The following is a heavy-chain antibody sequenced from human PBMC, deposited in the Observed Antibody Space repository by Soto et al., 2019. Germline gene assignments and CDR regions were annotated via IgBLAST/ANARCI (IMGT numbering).Heavy chain of an antibody. CDR2: ISPNFGST. CDR3: ARAPSYIGSCYYFCL. V-gene: IGHV1-2*02. D-gene: IGHD2-15*01. Sequence: ASVKVSCKASGYTFINYYMSWVRQAPGQGFEWMGRISPNFGSTNYAQKFQGRVSITWDKSTKTAYMELSSLRSEDTAVYYCARAPSYIGSCYYFCLWGQGTQVTVSS. J-gene: IGHJ4*02. CDR1: GYTFINYY.